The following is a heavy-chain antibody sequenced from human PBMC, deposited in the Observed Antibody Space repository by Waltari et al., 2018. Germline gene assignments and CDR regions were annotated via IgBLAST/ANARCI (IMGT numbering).Heavy chain of an antibody. D-gene: IGHD3-22*01. Sequence: EVQMVESGGGLIKPGGSLRLSCAASGFTVSSNYMSWVRQAPGKGLEWVSVIYSGGSTYYADSVKGRFTISRDNSKNTLYLQMNSLRAEDTAVYYCARDDKRSGYYFNWGQGTLVTVSS. J-gene: IGHJ4*02. CDR1: GFTVSSNY. CDR2: IYSGGST. V-gene: IGHV3-53*01. CDR3: ARDDKRSGYYFN.